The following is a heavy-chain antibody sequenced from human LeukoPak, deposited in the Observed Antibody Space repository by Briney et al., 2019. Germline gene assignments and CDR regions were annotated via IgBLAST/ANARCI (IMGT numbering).Heavy chain of an antibody. D-gene: IGHD3-3*01. J-gene: IGHJ3*02. CDR2: INAGNGNT. CDR1: GYTFTSYA. V-gene: IGHV1-3*01. Sequence: GASVKVSCKASGYTFTSYAMHWVRQAPGQRLEWMGWINAGNGNTKYSQKFQGRVTITRDTSASTAYMELSSLRSEDTAVYYCARAFGVVIMGAFDIWGQGTMVTVSS. CDR3: ARAFGVVIMGAFDI.